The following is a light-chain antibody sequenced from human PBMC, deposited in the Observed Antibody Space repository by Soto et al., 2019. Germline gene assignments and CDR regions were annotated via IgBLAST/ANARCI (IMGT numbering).Light chain of an antibody. CDR3: QQSYSTPPWT. V-gene: IGKV1-39*01. CDR2: AAS. CDR1: QRMTSW. Sequence: DIQLTQSPSTLSASVGDRVTITCRASQRMTSWLARYQQKPGKAPKALIYAASSLQSGVPSRFSGSGSGTDFTLTISSLQPEDLATYFCQQSYSTPPWTFGQGTKVDIK. J-gene: IGKJ1*01.